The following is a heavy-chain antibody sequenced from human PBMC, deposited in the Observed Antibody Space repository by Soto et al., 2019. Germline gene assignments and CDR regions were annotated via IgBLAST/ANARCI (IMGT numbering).Heavy chain of an antibody. Sequence: SVKVSCKAAGGAFSNQAISWVRQAPGQGLEWMGGSIPIFGTPRYAQECKGRVTSTADKSMSTVYMELSSLRSEDTAVYYCARGEKGHVYRYGNYPYYYCSMDVWGQGTLVTVSS. CDR2: SIPIFGTP. CDR3: ARGEKGHVYRYGNYPYYYCSMDV. D-gene: IGHD5-18*01. CDR1: GGAFSNQA. V-gene: IGHV1-69*06. J-gene: IGHJ6*02.